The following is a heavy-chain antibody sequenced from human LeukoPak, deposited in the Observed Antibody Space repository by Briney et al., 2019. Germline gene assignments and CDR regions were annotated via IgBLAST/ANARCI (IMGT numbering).Heavy chain of an antibody. J-gene: IGHJ5*02. CDR3: ARNVRFLEWLLSELDP. CDR2: MNPDSGNT. D-gene: IGHD3-3*01. CDR1: GYTFTSYD. V-gene: IGHV1-8*03. Sequence: GASVKVSCKASGYTFTSYDINWVRQATGQGLEWMGWMNPDSGNTGFAHKFQGRVTITRNTSISTAYMELSSLRSEDTAVYYCARNVRFLEWLLSELDPWGQGTLVTVSS.